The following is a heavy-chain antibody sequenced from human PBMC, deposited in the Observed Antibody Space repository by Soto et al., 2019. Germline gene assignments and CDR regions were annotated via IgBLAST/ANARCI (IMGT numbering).Heavy chain of an antibody. J-gene: IGHJ1*01. Sequence: QLQLRESGPGLVKPSETLSLTCDVSGDSISTSRLYWGWIRQSPGRGLEWIGSIYHSGSTYYNPSLKSRGDISIDTSSNQVTLKLTSVTAADTAMYYCQTYHYERSGYGYFRHWGLGILVTVAS. D-gene: IGHD3-22*01. V-gene: IGHV4-39*01. CDR1: GDSISTSRLY. CDR3: QTYHYERSGYGYFRH. CDR2: IYHSGST.